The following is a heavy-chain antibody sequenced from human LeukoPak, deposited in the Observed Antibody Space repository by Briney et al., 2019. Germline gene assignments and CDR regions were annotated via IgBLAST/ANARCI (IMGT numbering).Heavy chain of an antibody. CDR1: GFTFSSYA. D-gene: IGHD3-22*01. CDR2: ISSNGGST. CDR3: AKDHHYDSSGYYDY. V-gene: IGHV3-64*01. J-gene: IGHJ4*02. Sequence: GGSLRLSCAASGFTFSSYAMHWVRQAPGQGLEYVSAISSNGGSTYYANSVKGRFTISRDNSKNTLYLQMGSLRAEDMAVYYCAKDHHYDSSGYYDYWGQGTLVTVSS.